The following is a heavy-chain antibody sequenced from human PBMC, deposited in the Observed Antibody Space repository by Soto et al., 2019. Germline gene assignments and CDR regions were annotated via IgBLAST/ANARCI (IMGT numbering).Heavy chain of an antibody. CDR3: ARDLVNYYYGMDV. V-gene: IGHV1-69*13. Sequence: SVKVSCKASGGTFSSYAISWVRQAPGQGLEWMGGIIPIFGTANYAQKFQGRVTITADESTSTAYMELSSLRSEDTAVYYCARDLVNYYYGMDVWGQGTTVTVSS. CDR1: GGTFSSYA. J-gene: IGHJ6*02. CDR2: IIPIFGTA.